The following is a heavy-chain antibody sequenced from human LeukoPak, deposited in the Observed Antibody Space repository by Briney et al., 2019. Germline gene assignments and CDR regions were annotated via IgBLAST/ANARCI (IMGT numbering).Heavy chain of an antibody. CDR1: GGSISSDY. J-gene: IGHJ5*02. CDR3: TREEDWFDP. Sequence: SETLSLTCTVSGGSISSDYCHWVRQPAGKGLEWIRRIYTSGSTNYNPSLKSRVTISVDKSKNQFSLKLSSVTAADTAVYYCTREEDWFDPWGQGTLVTVSS. D-gene: IGHD2-15*01. V-gene: IGHV4-4*07. CDR2: IYTSGST.